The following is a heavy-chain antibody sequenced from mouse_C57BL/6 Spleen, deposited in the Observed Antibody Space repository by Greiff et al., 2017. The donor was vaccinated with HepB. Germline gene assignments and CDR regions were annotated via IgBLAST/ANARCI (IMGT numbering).Heavy chain of an antibody. CDR3: AREVYSGYAMDY. CDR2: ISDGGSYT. Sequence: VQLKESGGGLVKPGGSLKLSCAASGFTFSSYAMSWVRQTPEKRLEWVATISDGGSYTYYPDNVKGRFTISRDNAKNNLYLQMSHLKSEDTAMYYCAREVYSGYAMDYWGQGTSVTVSS. CDR1: GFTFSSYA. D-gene: IGHD2-1*01. J-gene: IGHJ4*01. V-gene: IGHV5-4*01.